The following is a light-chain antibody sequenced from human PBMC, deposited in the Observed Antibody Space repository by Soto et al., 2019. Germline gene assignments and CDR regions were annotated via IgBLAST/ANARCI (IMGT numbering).Light chain of an antibody. CDR2: GAS. Sequence: EIMLTQSPGTLSLSPGERATLSCRASQSIANNDLAWYQQKPGQTPRILIYGASSRATGISNRFSGSGSGTYFTLTICRLEPEDFAVYYCQQYGSSPALTFGGGTKVEIK. CDR1: QSIANND. V-gene: IGKV3-20*01. CDR3: QQYGSSPALT. J-gene: IGKJ4*01.